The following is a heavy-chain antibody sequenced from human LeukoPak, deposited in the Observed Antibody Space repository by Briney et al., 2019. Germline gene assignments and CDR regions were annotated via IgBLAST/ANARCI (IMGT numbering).Heavy chain of an antibody. J-gene: IGHJ5*02. CDR2: IIPIFGTA. CDR3: ARVYDFWDWFDP. V-gene: IGHV1-69*05. D-gene: IGHD3-3*01. CDR1: GGTFSSYA. Sequence: SVKVSCKASGGTFSSYAISWVRQAPGQGLEWMGGIIPIFGTANYAQKFQGRVTITTDESTSTAYMELSSLRSEDTAVYYCARVYDFWDWFDPWGQGTLVTVSS.